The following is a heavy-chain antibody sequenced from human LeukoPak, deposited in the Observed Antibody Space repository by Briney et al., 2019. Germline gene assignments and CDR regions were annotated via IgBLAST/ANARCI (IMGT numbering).Heavy chain of an antibody. J-gene: IGHJ1*01. V-gene: IGHV1-2*02. D-gene: IGHD6-13*01. CDR2: INPNSGGT. Sequence: ASVKVSCKASGYTFTGYYMHWVRQAPGQGLEWMGWINPNSGGTNYAQKFQGRVTMTRGTPISTAYMELSRLRSDDTAVYYCARSQFRTSNSGTWGFRPWGQGTLVTVTS. CDR1: GYTFTGYY. CDR3: ARSQFRTSNSGTWGFRP.